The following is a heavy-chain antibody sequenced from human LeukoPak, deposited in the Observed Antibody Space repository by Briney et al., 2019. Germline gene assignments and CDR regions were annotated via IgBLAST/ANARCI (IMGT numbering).Heavy chain of an antibody. CDR2: IYGSGST. V-gene: IGHV4-4*07. D-gene: IGHD3-10*01. J-gene: IGHJ4*02. CDR1: GGSIRSY. Sequence: SETLSLTCTVSGGSIRSYWSWIRQPAGKGLEWIGRIYGSGSTDYNPSLKSRVTMSIDTSKNQFSLNLISVTAADTAVYYCASGHYYGSGSYRDYWGQGTLVTVSS. CDR3: ASGHYYGSGSYRDY.